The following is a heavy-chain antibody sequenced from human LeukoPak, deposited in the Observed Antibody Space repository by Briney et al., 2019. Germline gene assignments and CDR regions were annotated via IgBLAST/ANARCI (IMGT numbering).Heavy chain of an antibody. Sequence: ASVKVSCKASGYTFTGYYMHWVRQTPGQGLEWMGWINPNSGGTNYAQKFQGRVTMTRDTSISTAYMELSRLRSDDTAVYHCAREKAYCSSTSCYEDYYYYMDVWGKGTTVTVSS. CDR3: AREKAYCSSTSCYEDYYYYMDV. V-gene: IGHV1-2*02. CDR1: GYTFTGYY. J-gene: IGHJ6*03. D-gene: IGHD2-2*01. CDR2: INPNSGGT.